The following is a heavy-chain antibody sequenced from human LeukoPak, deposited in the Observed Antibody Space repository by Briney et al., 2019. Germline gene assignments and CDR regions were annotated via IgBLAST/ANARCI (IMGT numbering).Heavy chain of an antibody. Sequence: GASVKVSCKASGYTFTSFDISWVRQAPGQGLEWMGWISADNGKTNYAQKFQGRVTMTTDTSTSTAYMELRSLRPDDTAVYYCAREISAGYSSGWYIVYFEYWGQGTLVTVSS. J-gene: IGHJ4*02. CDR2: ISADNGKT. D-gene: IGHD6-19*01. V-gene: IGHV1-18*01. CDR3: AREISAGYSSGWYIVYFEY. CDR1: GYTFTSFD.